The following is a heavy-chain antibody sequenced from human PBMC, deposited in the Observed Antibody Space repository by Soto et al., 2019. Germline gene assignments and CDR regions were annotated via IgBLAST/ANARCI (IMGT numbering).Heavy chain of an antibody. D-gene: IGHD2-15*01. Sequence: QVQLVQSGAEVKKPGASVKVSCKASGYTFTSYGISWVRQAPGQGLEWMGWISAYNGNTNYAQKLQGIVTMTTDTSTSTAYMELRSLRSDDTAVYYCARSGPDIVVVVAXXXYFDYWGXGTLVTVSS. V-gene: IGHV1-18*01. CDR1: GYTFTSYG. CDR3: ARSGPDIVVVVAXXXYFDY. CDR2: ISAYNGNT. J-gene: IGHJ4*02.